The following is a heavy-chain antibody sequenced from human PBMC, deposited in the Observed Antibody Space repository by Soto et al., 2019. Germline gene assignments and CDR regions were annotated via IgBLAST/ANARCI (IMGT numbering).Heavy chain of an antibody. V-gene: IGHV3-23*01. Sequence: EVQLLESGGGFVQPGGSLRLSCAASGFTFTIYAMCWVRQAPGKGLERVSSISVSGDRTFYADSEKGRFTISRDNSRNTLHLQRNSLRAEDTAVYYCAKDGDSISRNKPLDYWGQGTLVTVSS. CDR2: ISVSGDRT. CDR3: AKDGDSISRNKPLDY. D-gene: IGHD3-22*01. J-gene: IGHJ4*02. CDR1: GFTFTIYA.